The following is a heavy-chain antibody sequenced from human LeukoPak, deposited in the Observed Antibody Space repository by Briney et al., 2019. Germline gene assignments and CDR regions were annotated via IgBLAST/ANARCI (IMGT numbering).Heavy chain of an antibody. Sequence: GGSLRLSCAASGVTFSSYAMGWVRQFPGKGLEWVSAISGSGGSTYYADSVKGRFTISRDNSKNTLYLQMNSLRAEDTAVYYCANTYYYDSSDIEDYWGQGTLVTVSS. D-gene: IGHD3-22*01. J-gene: IGHJ4*02. CDR2: ISGSGGST. CDR1: GVTFSSYA. V-gene: IGHV3-23*01. CDR3: ANTYYYDSSDIEDY.